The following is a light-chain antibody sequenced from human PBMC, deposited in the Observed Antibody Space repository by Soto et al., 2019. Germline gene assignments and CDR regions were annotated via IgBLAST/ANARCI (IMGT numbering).Light chain of an antibody. V-gene: IGKV3-15*01. J-gene: IGKJ1*01. CDR1: QSVSSS. CDR2: GAS. CDR3: QQYNRWPPWT. Sequence: EVVMTQSPATLSVSPGERATLSCRASQSVSSSLAWYQQKPGQAPRLLIYGASTRATGIPVRFSGSGSWTDFTLTISSLQSEDFAVYYCQQYNRWPPWTFAQGTKVEIK.